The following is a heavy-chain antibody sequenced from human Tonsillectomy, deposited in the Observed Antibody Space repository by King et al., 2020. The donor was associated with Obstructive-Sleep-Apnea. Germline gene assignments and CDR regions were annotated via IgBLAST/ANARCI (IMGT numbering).Heavy chain of an antibody. CDR3: ARDHYYDSSGASDY. D-gene: IGHD3-22*01. Sequence: LQLQESGPGLVKPSETLSLTCTVSGYSISSGYYWGWIRQPPGKGLEWIGSIYHSGSTYYNPSLKSRVTISVNTSDNQFSLKLSSVTAADTAVYYCARDHYYDSSGASDYWGQGTLVTVSS. CDR2: IYHSGST. CDR1: GYSISSGYY. J-gene: IGHJ4*02. V-gene: IGHV4-38-2*02.